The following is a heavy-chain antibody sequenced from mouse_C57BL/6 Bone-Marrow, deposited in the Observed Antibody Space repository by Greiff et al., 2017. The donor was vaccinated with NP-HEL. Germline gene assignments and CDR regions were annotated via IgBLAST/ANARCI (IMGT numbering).Heavy chain of an antibody. V-gene: IGHV1-82*01. Sequence: ESGPELVKPGASVKISCKASGYAFRSSWMNWVKQRPGKGLEWIGRIYTGDGDTNYNGKFKGKATLTADKSSSTAYMQRSSLTSEDSAVDFCANYYGSPYYAMDYWGQGTSVTVSS. CDR1: GYAFRSSW. CDR3: ANYYGSPYYAMDY. D-gene: IGHD1-1*01. CDR2: IYTGDGDT. J-gene: IGHJ4*01.